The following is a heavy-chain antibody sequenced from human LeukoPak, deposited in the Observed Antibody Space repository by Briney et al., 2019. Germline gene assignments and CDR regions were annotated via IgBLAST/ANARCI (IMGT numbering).Heavy chain of an antibody. CDR1: GGSISSGGYY. CDR2: IYHSGST. V-gene: IGHV4-30-2*01. CDR3: ARVERYCSSTSCFDY. J-gene: IGHJ4*02. D-gene: IGHD2-2*01. Sequence: SETLSLTCTVSGGSISSGGYYWSWIRQPPGKGLEWIGYIYHSGSTYYNPSLKSRVTISVDRSKNQFSLKLSSVTAADTAVYYCARVERYCSSTSCFDYWGQGTQVTVSS.